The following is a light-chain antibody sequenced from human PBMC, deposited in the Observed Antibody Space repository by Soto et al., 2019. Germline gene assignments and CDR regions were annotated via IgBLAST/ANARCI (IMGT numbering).Light chain of an antibody. CDR3: QQYGGATPT. V-gene: IGKV3-20*01. Sequence: TQSPATLSLTAGERDTLXXRASQSVTSQVAGDQQKPGTAPGIXGHWASRRATFGPDTITGRGSVTHFTLSSSRLDPEDFAVYYCQQYGGATPTFGQGTKVDIK. CDR1: QSVTSQ. J-gene: IGKJ2*01. CDR2: WAS.